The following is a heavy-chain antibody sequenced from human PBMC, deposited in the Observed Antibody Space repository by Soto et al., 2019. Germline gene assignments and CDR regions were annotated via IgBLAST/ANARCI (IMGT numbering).Heavy chain of an antibody. Sequence: EVQLVESGGGLIQPGGSLRLSCAASGFTVSSDYMSWVRQAPGKGLVWVSVIYSSGITYYADSVKGRFTISRDNSKNTQYLQMNSLRAEDTAVYYCARDKFIVSVYYGMDVWSQGTTLTVSS. J-gene: IGHJ6*02. CDR3: ARDKFIVSVYYGMDV. CDR2: IYSSGIT. CDR1: GFTVSSDY. V-gene: IGHV3-53*01. D-gene: IGHD1-26*01.